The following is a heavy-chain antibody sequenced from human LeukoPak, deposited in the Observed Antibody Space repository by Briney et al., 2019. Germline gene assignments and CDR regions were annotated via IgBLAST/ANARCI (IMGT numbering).Heavy chain of an antibody. CDR3: ATAYCSSTSCPNDAFDI. Sequence: GGSLRLSCAASGFTFSSYSMDWVRQAPGKGLEWVSYISSSSSTIYYADSVKGRFTISRDNAKNSLYLQMNSLRAEDTAVYYCATAYCSSTSCPNDAFDIWGQGTMVTVSS. J-gene: IGHJ3*02. V-gene: IGHV3-48*01. CDR2: ISSSSSTI. D-gene: IGHD2-2*01. CDR1: GFTFSSYS.